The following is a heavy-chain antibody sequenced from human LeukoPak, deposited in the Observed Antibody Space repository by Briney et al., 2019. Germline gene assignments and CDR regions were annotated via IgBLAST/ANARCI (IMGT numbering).Heavy chain of an antibody. V-gene: IGHV1-46*01. CDR2: INPSGGST. CDR1: GYTFTSYY. D-gene: IGHD6-19*01. Sequence: ASVKVSCKASGYTFTSYYMHWVRQAPGQGLEWMGIINPSGGSTSYAQKFQGRVTMTRDTSTSTVYMELSSLGSEDTAVYYCARVEIAVAGTMSADYWGQGTLVTVSS. CDR3: ARVEIAVAGTMSADY. J-gene: IGHJ4*02.